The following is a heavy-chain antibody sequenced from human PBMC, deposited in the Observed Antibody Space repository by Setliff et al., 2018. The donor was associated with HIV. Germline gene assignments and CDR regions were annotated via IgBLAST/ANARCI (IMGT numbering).Heavy chain of an antibody. CDR1: GGSISSGGFY. CDR3: AGCSGGSCPFDAFDI. V-gene: IGHV4-31*03. D-gene: IGHD2-15*01. Sequence: PSETLSLTCTVSGGSISSGGFYWTWIRQHPGKGLEWIGYIYYSGSTYYNPSLKSRLTISVDTSKNQFSLKLSSVTAADTAVYYCAGCSGGSCPFDAFDIWGQGTMVTVSS. J-gene: IGHJ3*02. CDR2: IYYSGST.